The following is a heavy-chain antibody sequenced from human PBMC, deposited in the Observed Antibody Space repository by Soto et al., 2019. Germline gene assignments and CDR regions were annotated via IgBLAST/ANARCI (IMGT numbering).Heavy chain of an antibody. V-gene: IGHV3-30*18. Sequence: QVQLVESGGGVVQPGRSLRLSCAASGFTFSSYAMHWVRQAPGKGLEWVAGISYDGSNIYYADSVKGRFTISRDNSKNTLHLEMHSLRAEDTAVYYCAKVGGSGSWYRFYFDYWGQGALVTVSS. CDR3: AKVGGSGSWYRFYFDY. CDR1: GFTFSSYA. D-gene: IGHD6-13*01. J-gene: IGHJ4*02. CDR2: ISYDGSNI.